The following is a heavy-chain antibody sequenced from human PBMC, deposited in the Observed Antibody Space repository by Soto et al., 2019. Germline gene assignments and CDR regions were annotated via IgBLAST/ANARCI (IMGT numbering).Heavy chain of an antibody. CDR2: INAGNGNT. V-gene: IGHV1-3*01. J-gene: IGHJ4*02. CDR1: GYTFTGYA. Sequence: GASVKVSCKASGYTFTGYAGHWVRQAPGQRLEWMGWINAGNGNTKYSQKFQGRVTITRDTSASTAYMELSSLRSEDTAVYYCARAVAVPADFDYWGQGTLVTVSS. D-gene: IGHD6-19*01. CDR3: ARAVAVPADFDY.